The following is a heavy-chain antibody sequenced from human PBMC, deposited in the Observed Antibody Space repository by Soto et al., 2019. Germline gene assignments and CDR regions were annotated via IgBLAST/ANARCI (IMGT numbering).Heavy chain of an antibody. J-gene: IGHJ4*02. CDR2: IRSKANSYAT. D-gene: IGHD1-26*01. CDR3: SRLSILGDTSR. CDR1: GFTFSGSA. V-gene: IGHV3-73*01. Sequence: GGSLRLSCAASGFTFSGSAMHWVRKASGKGLEWVGRIRSKANSYATAYAASVKGRFTISRDDSKNTAYLQMNSLKTEDTAVYYCSRLSILGDTSRCGQGXLVNV.